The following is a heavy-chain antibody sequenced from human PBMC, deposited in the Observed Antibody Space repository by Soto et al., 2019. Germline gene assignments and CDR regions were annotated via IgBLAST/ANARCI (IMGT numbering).Heavy chain of an antibody. CDR3: ARSSGGVFGIIIEGSNWLAP. CDR2: IIPIFGTP. Sequence: SVKVSCKASGVTFSRQDMRWVRQAPGQGLEWMGGIIPIFGTPQYAEKFQDRVTITADESTSTAYMELSSLTSEDTAVYYCARSSGGVFGIIIEGSNWLAPWGQGSLVTVSS. CDR1: GVTFSRQD. V-gene: IGHV1-69*13. D-gene: IGHD3-16*02. J-gene: IGHJ5*02.